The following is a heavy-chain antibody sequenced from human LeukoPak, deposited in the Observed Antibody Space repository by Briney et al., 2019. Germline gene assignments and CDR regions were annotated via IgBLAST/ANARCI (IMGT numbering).Heavy chain of an antibody. V-gene: IGHV4-59*01. CDR2: IYYSGST. Sequence: SETLSLTCTVSGGSISSYYWSWIRQPPGKGLEWIGYIYYSGSTNYNPSHKSRVTISVDTSKNQFSLKLSSVTAADTAVYYCARSQGIYYDSSPVDYWGQGTLVTVSS. D-gene: IGHD3-22*01. CDR3: ARSQGIYYDSSPVDY. CDR1: GGSISSYY. J-gene: IGHJ4*02.